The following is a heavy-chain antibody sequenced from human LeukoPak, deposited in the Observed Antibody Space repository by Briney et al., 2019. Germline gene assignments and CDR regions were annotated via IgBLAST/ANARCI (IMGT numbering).Heavy chain of an antibody. D-gene: IGHD6-19*01. J-gene: IGHJ4*02. CDR1: GGSISSYY. CDR2: IYYTGST. V-gene: IGHV4-59*04. CDR3: VKSGGYGLIDH. Sequence: PSETLSLTCTVSGGSISSYYWSWIRQPAGKGLEWIGNIYYTGSTYYNASLQSRVTISIDMSKNQFSLRLSSVTAADTAMYYCVKSGGYGLIDHWGQGTLVTVSS.